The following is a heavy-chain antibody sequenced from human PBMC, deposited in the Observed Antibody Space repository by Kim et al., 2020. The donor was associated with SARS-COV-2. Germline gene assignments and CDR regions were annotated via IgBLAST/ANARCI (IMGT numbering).Heavy chain of an antibody. CDR1: GYTFTSYD. J-gene: IGHJ5*02. D-gene: IGHD6-6*01. Sequence: ASVKVSCKASGYTFTSYDINWVRQATGQGLEWMGWMNPNSGNTGYAQKFQGRVTMTRNTSISTAYMELSSLRSEDTAVYYCARALKIKLDWFDPWGQGTLVTVSS. CDR2: MNPNSGNT. V-gene: IGHV1-8*01. CDR3: ARALKIKLDWFDP.